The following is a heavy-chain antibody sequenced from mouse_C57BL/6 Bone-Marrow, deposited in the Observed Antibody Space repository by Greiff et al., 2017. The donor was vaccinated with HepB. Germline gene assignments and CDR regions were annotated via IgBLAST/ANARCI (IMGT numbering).Heavy chain of an antibody. CDR3: AATIVTTCSYAMDY. Sequence: VQLQQPGAELVKPGASVKLSCKASGYTFTSYWMHWVKQRPGQGLEWIGMIHPNSGSTNYNEKFKSKATLTVDKSSSTAYMQLSSLTSEDSAVYYCAATIVTTCSYAMDYWGQGTSVTVSS. D-gene: IGHD2-5*01. CDR2: IHPNSGST. J-gene: IGHJ4*01. V-gene: IGHV1-64*01. CDR1: GYTFTSYW.